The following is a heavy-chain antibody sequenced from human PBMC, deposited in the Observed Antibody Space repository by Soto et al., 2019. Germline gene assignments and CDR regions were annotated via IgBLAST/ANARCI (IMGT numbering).Heavy chain of an antibody. CDR1: GDTLSSYT. J-gene: IGHJ5*02. D-gene: IGHD2-15*01. CDR3: AGCRGLGDGFDP. CDR2: INGGNGHT. V-gene: IGHV1-3*01. Sequence: QVQFVQSGAEVKKPGASVRISCAASGDTLSSYTIHWLRQAPGQRLEWMGWINGGNGHTKYSQNFQGAVTFTRDTYAKVVYMEVRGLRYEDTAGYYCAGCRGLGDGFDPWGQGTLVNVSS.